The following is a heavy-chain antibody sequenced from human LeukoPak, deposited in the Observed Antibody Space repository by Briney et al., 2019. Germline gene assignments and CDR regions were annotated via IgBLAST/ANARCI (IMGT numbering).Heavy chain of an antibody. CDR1: GGSISSYY. CDR3: ARNYYGSGSFYVHN. J-gene: IGHJ4*02. V-gene: IGHV4-59*01. Sequence: PSETLSLTCTVSGGSISSYYWSWIRQPPGKGLEWIGYIYYSGSTNYNPSLKSRVTISVDTSKNQFSLKLGPVTAADTAVYYCARNYYGSGSFYVHNWGQGTLVTVSS. CDR2: IYYSGST. D-gene: IGHD3-10*01.